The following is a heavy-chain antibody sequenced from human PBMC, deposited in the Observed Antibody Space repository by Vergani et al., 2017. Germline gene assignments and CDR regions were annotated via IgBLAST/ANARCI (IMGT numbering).Heavy chain of an antibody. J-gene: IGHJ5*02. V-gene: IGHV4-34*01. CDR1: GGSFSGYY. CDR2: INHSGST. CDR3: ARNRPGTYQRLLLYNWFDP. Sequence: QVQLQQWGAGLLKPSETLSLTCAVYGGSFSGYYWSWIRQPPGKGLEWIGEINHSGSTNYNPSLKSRVTISVDTSKNQFSLKLSSVTAADTAVYYCARNRPGTYQRLLLYNWFDPWGQGTLVTVSS. D-gene: IGHD2-2*01.